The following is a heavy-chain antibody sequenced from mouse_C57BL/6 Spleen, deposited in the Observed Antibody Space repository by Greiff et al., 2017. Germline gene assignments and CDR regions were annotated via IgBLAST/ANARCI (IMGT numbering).Heavy chain of an antibody. V-gene: IGHV1-64*01. CDR2: IHPNSGST. D-gene: IGHD1-1*01. Sequence: VQLQQPGAELVKPGASVQLSCKASGYTFTSYWMHWVKQRPGQGLEWIGMIHPNSGSTNYNEKFKSKATLTVDNSSSTAYMQLSSLTSEDSAVYYCARGSYGSSYGYWGQGTTLAVSS. CDR1: GYTFTSYW. CDR3: ARGSYGSSYGY. J-gene: IGHJ2*01.